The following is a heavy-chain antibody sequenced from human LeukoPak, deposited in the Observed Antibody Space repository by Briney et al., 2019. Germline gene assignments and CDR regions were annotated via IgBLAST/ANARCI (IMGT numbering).Heavy chain of an antibody. CDR3: ARGLVDGYSYGLAY. J-gene: IGHJ4*02. CDR2: ISSSGTPI. V-gene: IGHV3-48*03. Sequence: GGSLRLSCAASGFTFSSYEMNWVRQAPGKGLEWVSDISSSGTPIHYADSVKGRFTISRDNAKNSLYLQMSSLRAEDTAVYYCARGLVDGYSYGLAYWGQGTLVTVSS. CDR1: GFTFSSYE. D-gene: IGHD5-18*01.